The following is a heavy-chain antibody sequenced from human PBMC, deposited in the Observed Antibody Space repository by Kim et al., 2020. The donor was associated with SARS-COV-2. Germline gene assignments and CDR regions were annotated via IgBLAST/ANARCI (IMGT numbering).Heavy chain of an antibody. Sequence: DPVKGRFTNSRDNSKNTLYMQMNRLRAEYTAVYYCAKGIAAAGTRGMDVWGQGTTVTVSS. V-gene: IGHV3-23*01. D-gene: IGHD6-13*01. CDR3: AKGIAAAGTRGMDV. J-gene: IGHJ6*02.